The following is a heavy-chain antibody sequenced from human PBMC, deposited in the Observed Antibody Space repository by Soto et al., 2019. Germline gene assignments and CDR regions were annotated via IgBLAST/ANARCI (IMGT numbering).Heavy chain of an antibody. CDR2: VFSSGST. Sequence: PSETLSLTCSVPGGAISSYYWSWVRQPAGKGLEWIGRVFSSGSTNYNASLKSRVTMSIDTSKNEVSLTLRSVTAADTGVYYCARVAFSYFGMDVCGPGPTVTVSS. D-gene: IGHD3-3*02. V-gene: IGHV4-4*07. CDR3: ARVAFSYFGMDV. CDR1: GGAISSYY. J-gene: IGHJ6*02.